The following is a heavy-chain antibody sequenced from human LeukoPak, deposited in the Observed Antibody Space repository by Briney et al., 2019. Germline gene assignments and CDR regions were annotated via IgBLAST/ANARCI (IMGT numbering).Heavy chain of an antibody. CDR2: IYSGGST. CDR1: GFTVSSNY. D-gene: IGHD2-2*01. CDR3: ARIPYCSSTSCRDY. Sequence: GGSLRLSCAASGFTVSSNYMSWVRQAPGKGLEWVSVIYSGGSTYYADSVKGRFTISRHNSKNTLYLQMNSLRAEDTAVYYCARIPYCSSTSCRDYWGQGTLVTVSS. J-gene: IGHJ4*02. V-gene: IGHV3-53*04.